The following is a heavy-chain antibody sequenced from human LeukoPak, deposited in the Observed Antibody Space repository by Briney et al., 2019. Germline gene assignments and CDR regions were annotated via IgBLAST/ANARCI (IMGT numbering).Heavy chain of an antibody. CDR2: IWDDGSNK. V-gene: IGHV3-33*01. J-gene: IGHJ3*02. D-gene: IGHD4-17*01. CDR3: ARDPPLRFDAFDI. CDR1: GFTFSSYG. Sequence: GGSLRLSCAASGFTFSSYGMHWVRQAPGKGLEWVAVIWDDGSNKYHADSVKGRFTISRDNSKNTLYLQMNSLRAEDTAVYYCARDPPLRFDAFDIWGQGTMVTVSS.